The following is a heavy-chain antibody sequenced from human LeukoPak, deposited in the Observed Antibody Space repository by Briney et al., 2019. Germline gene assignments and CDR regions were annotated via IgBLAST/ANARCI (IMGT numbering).Heavy chain of an antibody. Sequence: ASVKVTCKASGYTFTSYGISWVRQAPGQGLEWMGWISAYNGNTNYAQKLQGRVTMTTDTSTSTAYMELRSLRSDDTAVYYCARDPDYCSSTSCYINWFDPWGQGTLVTVSS. J-gene: IGHJ5*02. CDR1: GYTFTSYG. CDR2: ISAYNGNT. CDR3: ARDPDYCSSTSCYINWFDP. V-gene: IGHV1-18*01. D-gene: IGHD2-2*02.